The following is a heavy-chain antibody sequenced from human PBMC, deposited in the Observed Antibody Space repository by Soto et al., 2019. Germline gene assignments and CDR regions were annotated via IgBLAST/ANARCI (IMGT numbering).Heavy chain of an antibody. CDR1: GFSLTSRPMG. Sequence: QITLKESAPTRVKPTQTLTLTCTFSGFSLTSRPMGVGWIRQPPGKALEWLAFIYWDDDKRYSPSLRSRLTSTEDTSGDQVVLTVTNMDPVDTATYYCAHRLSGYNWNGGYFDYWGQGALVTVSS. D-gene: IGHD1-1*01. CDR3: AHRLSGYNWNGGYFDY. V-gene: IGHV2-5*02. J-gene: IGHJ4*02. CDR2: IYWDDDK.